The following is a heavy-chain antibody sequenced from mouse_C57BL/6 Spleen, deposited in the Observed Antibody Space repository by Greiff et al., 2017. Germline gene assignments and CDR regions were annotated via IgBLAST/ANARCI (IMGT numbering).Heavy chain of an antibody. V-gene: IGHV1-19*01. J-gene: IGHJ2*01. CDR2: INPYNGGT. CDR3: ARGSNYYGSSYVDD. CDR1: GYTFTDYY. Sequence: EVQLQQSGPVLVKPGASVKMSCKASGYTFTDYYMNWVKQSHGKSLEWIGVINPYNGGTSYNQKFKGKATLTVNKSSSTAYMELNSLTSEDAAVYYCARGSNYYGSSYVDDWGQGTTLTVSS. D-gene: IGHD1-1*01.